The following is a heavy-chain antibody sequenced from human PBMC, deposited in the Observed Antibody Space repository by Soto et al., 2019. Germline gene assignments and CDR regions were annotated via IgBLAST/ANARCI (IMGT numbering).Heavy chain of an antibody. J-gene: IGHJ6*02. CDR1: GDSVSSNSAA. D-gene: IGHD3-3*01. V-gene: IGHV6-1*01. CDR3: ARDPITYYDFWSGPAGVMDV. CDR2: TYYRSKWYN. Sequence: QSQTLSLTCAISGDSVSSNSAAWNWIRQSPSRGLEWLGRTYYRSKWYNDYAVSVKSRITINPDTSKNQFSLQLNSVTPEETAVYYCARDPITYYDFWSGPAGVMDVWGQGTTVTVSS.